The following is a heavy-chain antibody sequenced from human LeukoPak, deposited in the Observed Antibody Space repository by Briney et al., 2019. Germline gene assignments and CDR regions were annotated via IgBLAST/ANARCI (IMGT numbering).Heavy chain of an antibody. D-gene: IGHD2-15*01. CDR3: VRFSPSGQNVDF. CDR2: VFS. J-gene: IGHJ4*02. CDR1: GASVSSPSFV. Sequence: PSETLSLTCSVSGASVSSPSFVGGWLRLPPGKGLEWVGTVFSNNPSLKSRVSISVDTSKNEFSLKVNSVTAADTAVYHCVRFSPSGQNVDFWGQGTLVTVSS. V-gene: IGHV4-39*01.